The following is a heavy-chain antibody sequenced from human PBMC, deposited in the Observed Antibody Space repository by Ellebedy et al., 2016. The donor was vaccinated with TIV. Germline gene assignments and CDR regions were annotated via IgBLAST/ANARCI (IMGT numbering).Heavy chain of an antibody. CDR3: ARVRNSKSPRITMVRGVITPPGGIDY. CDR1: GFTFSSYS. Sequence: GESLKISCAASGFTFSSYSMNWVRQAPGKGLEWVSYISSSSSTIYYADSVKGRFTISRDNAKNSLYLQMNSLRDEDTAVYYCARVRNSKSPRITMVRGVITPPGGIDYWGQGTLVTVSS. V-gene: IGHV3-48*02. J-gene: IGHJ4*02. CDR2: ISSSSSTI. D-gene: IGHD3-10*01.